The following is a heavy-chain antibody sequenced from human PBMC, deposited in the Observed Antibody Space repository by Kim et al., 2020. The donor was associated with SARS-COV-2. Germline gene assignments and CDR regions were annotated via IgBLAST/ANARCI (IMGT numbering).Heavy chain of an antibody. Sequence: SGPTLVNPTQTLTLTCTFSGFSLSTSGVGVGWIRQPPGKALEWLALIYWDDDKRYSPSLKSRLTITKDTSKNQVVLTMTNMDPVDTATYYCAHRLRSWVDSSGYYFDYWGQGTLVTVSS. CDR1: GFSLSTSGVG. V-gene: IGHV2-5*02. CDR2: IYWDDDK. CDR3: AHRLRSWVDSSGYYFDY. J-gene: IGHJ4*02. D-gene: IGHD3-22*01.